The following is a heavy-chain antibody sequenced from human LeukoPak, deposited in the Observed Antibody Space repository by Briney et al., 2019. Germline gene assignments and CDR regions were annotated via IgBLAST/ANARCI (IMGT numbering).Heavy chain of an antibody. CDR1: GFTFSSYW. CDR2: IISDGSTT. V-gene: IGHV3-74*01. J-gene: IGHJ4*02. Sequence: GGSLRLSCAASGFTFSSYWMTWVRQAPGKGLVWVSRIISDGSTTNYADAVKGRFTISRDNAKNTLYLQMNSLRAEDTAIYYCARGTYGFGHWGQGTLVTVSS. D-gene: IGHD3-10*01. CDR3: ARGTYGFGH.